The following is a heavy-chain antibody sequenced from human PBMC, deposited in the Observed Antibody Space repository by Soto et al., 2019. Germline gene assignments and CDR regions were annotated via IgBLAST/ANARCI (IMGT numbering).Heavy chain of an antibody. Sequence: QDQLVQSEAEVKKPGASVKVSCKASGYTFTSFGISWVRQVPGQGLEWMGWLSADNGDTKYEQSLQGRVTMTTDTSTSTAHMELRSLRSDDTAVYYCARDGGGYFDCWGQGTLVTVSS. CDR3: ARDGGGYFDC. CDR2: LSADNGDT. V-gene: IGHV1-18*01. CDR1: GYTFTSFG. J-gene: IGHJ4*02. D-gene: IGHD3-16*01.